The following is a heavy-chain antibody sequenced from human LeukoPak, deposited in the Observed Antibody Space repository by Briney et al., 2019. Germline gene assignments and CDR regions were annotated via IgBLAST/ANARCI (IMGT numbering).Heavy chain of an antibody. CDR1: GYTFTGYY. CDR3: ARADSSSGYYYYYMDV. V-gene: IGHV1-2*02. J-gene: IGHJ6*03. Sequence: ASVKVSCKASGYTFTGYYMHWVRQAPGQGLEWMGWINPNSGGTNYAQKFQGRVTMIRDTSISTAYMELSRLRSDDTAVYYCARADSSSGYYYYYMDVWGKGTTVTVSS. CDR2: INPNSGGT. D-gene: IGHD6-6*01.